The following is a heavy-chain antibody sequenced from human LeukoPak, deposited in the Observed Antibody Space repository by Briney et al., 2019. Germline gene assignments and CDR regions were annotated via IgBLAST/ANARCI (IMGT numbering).Heavy chain of an antibody. J-gene: IGHJ3*02. CDR1: GFTFSSYS. V-gene: IGHV3-21*01. CDR2: ISSSSSYI. Sequence: PGGSLRLSCAASGFTFSSYSMNWVRQAPGKGLEWVSSISSSSSYIYYADSVKGRFTISRDNAKNSLYLQMNSLRAEDTAVYYCARDESPWEVTFDIWGQGTMVTVSS. D-gene: IGHD1-26*01. CDR3: ARDESPWEVTFDI.